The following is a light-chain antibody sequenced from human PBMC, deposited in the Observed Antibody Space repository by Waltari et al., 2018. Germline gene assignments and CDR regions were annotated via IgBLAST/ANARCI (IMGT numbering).Light chain of an antibody. V-gene: IGLV1-51*01. CDR2: DNN. Sequence: QSVLTQPPSVSAAPGQKVTISCSGSSSNIGNNYVSWYQQPPGTAPKLLIYDNNKRPAGIPDRFAGSKSGTSATLGSTGLQTGDEADYYCGTWDSSLSAGVFGGGTKLTVL. J-gene: IGLJ2*01. CDR3: GTWDSSLSAGV. CDR1: SSNIGNNY.